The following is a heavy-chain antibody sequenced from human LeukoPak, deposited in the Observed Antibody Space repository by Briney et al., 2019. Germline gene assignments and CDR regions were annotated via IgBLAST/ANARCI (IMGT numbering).Heavy chain of an antibody. CDR3: ATGGYDYYYYYGMDV. D-gene: IGHD5-12*01. V-gene: IGHV1-46*01. J-gene: IGHJ6*02. Sequence: GPSVKVSCKASGYTFPSYFMHLVRQAPGQGLAWIGIINPSGGSTSYAQKFQGRVTMTRDTSTSTVYMELSSLRSEDTAVYYCATGGYDYYYYYGMDVWGQGTTVTVSS. CDR1: GYTFPSYF. CDR2: INPSGGST.